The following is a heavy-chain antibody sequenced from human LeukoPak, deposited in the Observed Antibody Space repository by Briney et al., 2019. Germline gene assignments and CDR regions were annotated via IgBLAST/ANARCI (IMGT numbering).Heavy chain of an antibody. V-gene: IGHV3-7*01. CDR2: IKQDGSEQ. D-gene: IGHD2-15*01. CDR3: ARLGYCSGGSCYYFDY. CDR1: GFTFSSYG. J-gene: IGHJ4*02. Sequence: GGSLRLSCAASGFTFSSYGMHWVRQAPGKGLEWVANIKQDGSEQYYVDSVTGRFTISRGNAKNSLYLQMNSLRAEDTAVYYCARLGYCSGGSCYYFDYWGQGTLVTVSS.